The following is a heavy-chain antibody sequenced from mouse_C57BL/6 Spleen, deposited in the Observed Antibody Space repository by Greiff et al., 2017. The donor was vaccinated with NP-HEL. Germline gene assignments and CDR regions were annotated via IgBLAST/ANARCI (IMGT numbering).Heavy chain of an antibody. CDR3: ARGRNYYGSSYYFDY. J-gene: IGHJ2*01. V-gene: IGHV1-80*01. CDR1: GYAFSSYW. Sequence: QVQLKESGAELVKPGASVKISCKASGYAFSSYWMNWVKQRPGKGLEWIGQIYPGDGDTNYNGKFKGKATLTADKSSSTAYMQLSSLTSEDSAVYFCARGRNYYGSSYYFDYWGQGTTLTVSS. D-gene: IGHD1-1*01. CDR2: IYPGDGDT.